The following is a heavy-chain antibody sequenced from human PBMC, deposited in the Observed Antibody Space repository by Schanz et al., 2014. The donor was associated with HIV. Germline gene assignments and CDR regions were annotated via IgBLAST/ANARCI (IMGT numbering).Heavy chain of an antibody. CDR3: AKDRNQYDSRYIGKGNYYYYYGMDV. Sequence: QVQLVESGGGVVQPGRSLRLSCAASGFTFNSYGMHWVRQAPGKGLEWVSVISYDGRNKKFANSVNGRFTISRDNSKNTVYLQAKSLRPEDTAVYYCAKDRNQYDSRYIGKGNYYYYYGMDVWGQGTTVTVSS. J-gene: IGHJ6*02. CDR1: GFTFNSYG. V-gene: IGHV3-30*18. D-gene: IGHD3-22*01. CDR2: ISYDGRNK.